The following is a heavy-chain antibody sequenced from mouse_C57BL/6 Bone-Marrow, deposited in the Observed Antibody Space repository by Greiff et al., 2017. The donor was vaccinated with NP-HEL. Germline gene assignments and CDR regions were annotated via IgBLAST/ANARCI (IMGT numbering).Heavy chain of an antibody. V-gene: IGHV1-18*01. Sequence: VQLQQSGPELVKPGASVKIPCKASGYTFTDYNMDWVKQSHGKSLEWIGDINPNNGGTIYNQKFKGKATLTVDKSSSTAYMELRSLTSEDTAVYYGARRDYYGSVDAMDYWGQGTSVTVSS. CDR1: GYTFTDYN. J-gene: IGHJ4*01. D-gene: IGHD1-1*01. CDR2: INPNNGGT. CDR3: ARRDYYGSVDAMDY.